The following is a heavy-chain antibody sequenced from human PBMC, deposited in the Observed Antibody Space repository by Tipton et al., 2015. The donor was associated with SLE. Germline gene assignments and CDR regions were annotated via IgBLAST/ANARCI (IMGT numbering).Heavy chain of an antibody. D-gene: IGHD4-17*01. CDR1: GGSISSHY. Sequence: TLSLTCTVSGGSISSHYWSWIRQPPGKGLEWIWYIYYSGSTNYNPSLKSRVTISVDTSKNQFSLKLSSVTAADTAVYYCARSYGDYRDYYGMDVWGQGTTVTVSS. CDR2: IYYSGST. CDR3: ARSYGDYRDYYGMDV. J-gene: IGHJ6*02. V-gene: IGHV4-59*11.